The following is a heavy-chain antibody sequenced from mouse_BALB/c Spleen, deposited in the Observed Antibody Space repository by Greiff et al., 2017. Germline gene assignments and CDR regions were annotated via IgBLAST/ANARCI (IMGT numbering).Heavy chain of an antibody. CDR2: ISSGGGST. CDR3: ARHASDFDY. V-gene: IGHV5-12-1*01. Sequence: EVQVVESGGGLVKPGGSLKLSCAASGFAFSSYDMSWVRQTPEKRLEWVAYISSGGGSTYYPDTVKGRFTISRDNAKNTLYLQMSSLKSEDTAMYYCARHASDFDYWGQGTTLTVSS. J-gene: IGHJ2*01. D-gene: IGHD6-1*01. CDR1: GFAFSSYD.